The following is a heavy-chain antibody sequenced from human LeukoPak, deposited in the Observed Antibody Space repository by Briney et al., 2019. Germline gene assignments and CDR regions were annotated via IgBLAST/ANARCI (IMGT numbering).Heavy chain of an antibody. J-gene: IGHJ4*02. V-gene: IGHV3-7*04. Sequence: PGGSLRLSCAASGFTFSSYWMSWVRQAPGKGLEWVANIKQDGSEKQYVDSVKGRFAISRDSAENSLYLQMNSLKAEDTAVYYCGRFTRSGDSVYWGQRTLVTVSS. D-gene: IGHD7-27*01. CDR2: IKQDGSEK. CDR1: GFTFSSYW. CDR3: GRFTRSGDSVY.